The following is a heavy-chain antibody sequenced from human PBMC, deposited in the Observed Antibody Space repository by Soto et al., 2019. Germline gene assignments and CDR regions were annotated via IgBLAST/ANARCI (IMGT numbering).Heavy chain of an antibody. Sequence: GGSLRLSCAASGFTFSDYYMSWIRQAPGKGLEWVSYISSSGSTIYYADSVKGRFTISRDNAKNSLYLQMNSLRAEDTAVYYCARDSVYATHYYYYYMDVWGKGTTVTVSS. CDR1: GFTFSDYY. J-gene: IGHJ6*03. V-gene: IGHV3-11*01. CDR2: ISSSGSTI. CDR3: ARDSVYATHYYYYYMDV. D-gene: IGHD2-8*01.